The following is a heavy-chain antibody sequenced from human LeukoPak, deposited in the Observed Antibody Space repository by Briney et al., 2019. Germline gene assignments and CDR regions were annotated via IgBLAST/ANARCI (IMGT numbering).Heavy chain of an antibody. J-gene: IGHJ4*02. V-gene: IGHV4-34*01. CDR2: ISHRGRT. CDR1: GGSVSGYY. Sequence: SETLSLTCAVYGGSVSGYYWSWIRQPPGKGLEWIGEISHRGRTHYNPSLKGRVTMSVDTSKNQFALEVDSVTAADTAVYYCARIPLYFLEPFDYWGQGILATVSS. D-gene: IGHD3-3*01. CDR3: ARIPLYFLEPFDY.